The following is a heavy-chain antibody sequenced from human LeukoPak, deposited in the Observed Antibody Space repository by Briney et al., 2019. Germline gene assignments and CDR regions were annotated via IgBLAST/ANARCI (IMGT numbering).Heavy chain of an antibody. Sequence: ASVKVSCKASGYTFTSYAMHWVRQAPGQRLEWMGWINTGNDNTKYSQKFQGRVTITRDTSASTAYMELSSLRSEDTAVYYCARDRGDWNYFDYWGQGTLVTVSS. D-gene: IGHD1-1*01. J-gene: IGHJ4*02. CDR3: ARDRGDWNYFDY. V-gene: IGHV1-3*04. CDR1: GYTFTSYA. CDR2: INTGNDNT.